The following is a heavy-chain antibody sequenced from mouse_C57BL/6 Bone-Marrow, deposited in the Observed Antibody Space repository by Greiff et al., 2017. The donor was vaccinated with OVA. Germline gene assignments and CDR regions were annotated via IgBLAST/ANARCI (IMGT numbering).Heavy chain of an antibody. J-gene: IGHJ4*01. CDR3: ARGGMIKRYAMDY. D-gene: IGHD2-4*01. CDR1: GFTFSSYA. V-gene: IGHV5-4*01. Sequence: EVQGVESGGGLVKPGGSLKLSCAASGFTFSSYAMSWVRQTPEKRLEWVATISDGGSYTYSPDNVKGRFTISRDNAKNNLYLQMSHLKSEDTAMYYCARGGMIKRYAMDYWGQGTSVTVSS. CDR2: ISDGGSYT.